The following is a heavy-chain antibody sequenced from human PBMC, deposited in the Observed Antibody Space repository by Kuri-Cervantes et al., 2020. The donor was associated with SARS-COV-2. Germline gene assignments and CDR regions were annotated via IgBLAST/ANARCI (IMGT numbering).Heavy chain of an antibody. CDR1: GGSFSGYY. CDR2: INHSGST. D-gene: IGHD3-22*01. V-gene: IGHV4-34*01. CDR3: ARLSIYDSSGYTDDY. J-gene: IGHJ4*02. Sequence: SQTLSLTCAVYGGSFSGYYWSWIRQPPGKGLEWIGEINHSGSTNYNPSLKSRVTISVDTSKNQFSLKLSSVTAADTAVYYCARLSIYDSSGYTDDYWGQGTLVTVSS.